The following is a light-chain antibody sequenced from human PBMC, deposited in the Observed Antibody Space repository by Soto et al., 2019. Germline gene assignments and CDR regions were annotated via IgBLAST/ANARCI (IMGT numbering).Light chain of an antibody. CDR3: QHSYSTPHT. Sequence: DIQMTQSPSSLSASVGDRVTITCRASQSISSYLNWYQQKPGKAPKLLIYAASSLQSVVPSRFSGSGSGTDFTLTISSLQPEDFATYYCQHSYSTPHTFGQGTKLEIK. J-gene: IGKJ2*01. V-gene: IGKV1-39*01. CDR1: QSISSY. CDR2: AAS.